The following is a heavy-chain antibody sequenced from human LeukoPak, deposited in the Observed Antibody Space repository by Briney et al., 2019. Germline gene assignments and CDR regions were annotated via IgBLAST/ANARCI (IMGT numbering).Heavy chain of an antibody. V-gene: IGHV3-23*01. D-gene: IGHD2-21*02. CDR3: AKEAYCGGDCSRWFDS. CDR1: GITLSNSA. J-gene: IGHJ5*01. CDR2: ISGRGGRT. Sequence: GESLRLSCAASGITLSNSAMSWVRQAPGRGLEWVSAISGRGGRTYYADSGKGRFTVSRDNSKNTLYLQMDILRADDTAVYYCAKEAYCGGDCSRWFDSGGQGTLVTVS.